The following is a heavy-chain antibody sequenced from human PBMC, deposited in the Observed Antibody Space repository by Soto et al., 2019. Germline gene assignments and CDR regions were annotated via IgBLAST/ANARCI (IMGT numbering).Heavy chain of an antibody. V-gene: IGHV2-70*01. J-gene: IGHJ6*04. Sequence: AGPTRANPTQPLTLTCTFSGFSLSTNGMCVSWIRQPPGKALEWLALSDWDDDKYYSTSLKTRLTISKDTSKNQVVLTITNMEPVDTATYYCARVVCLDYYYGMDVWGEGTTVTVSS. CDR3: ARVVCLDYYYGMDV. CDR1: GFSLSTNGMC. D-gene: IGHD3-10*02. CDR2: SDWDDDK.